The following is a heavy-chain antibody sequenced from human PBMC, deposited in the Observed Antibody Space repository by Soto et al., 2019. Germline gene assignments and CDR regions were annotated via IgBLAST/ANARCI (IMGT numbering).Heavy chain of an antibody. CDR1: GGSISSDGYS. D-gene: IGHD2-15*01. Sequence: QLQLQESGSGLVKPPQTLSLTCAVSGGSISSDGYSWSWIRQPPWKGLWWIGYIYHGGDAYYNPSLKSRVTISVDRSKNQFSMNLSSVTAADTAMYYCARGEAYCSGGNCYCRFDPWGQGTLVTVSS. V-gene: IGHV4-30-2*01. J-gene: IGHJ5*02. CDR2: IYHGGDA. CDR3: ARGEAYCSGGNCYCRFDP.